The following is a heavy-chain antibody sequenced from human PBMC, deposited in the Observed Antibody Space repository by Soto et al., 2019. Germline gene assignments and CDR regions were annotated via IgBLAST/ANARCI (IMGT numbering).Heavy chain of an antibody. J-gene: IGHJ4*02. Sequence: GGSLRLSCTASGFTFSTYAMSWVRQAPGKGLEWVSGISGSGGSTYYADSVKGRFTISRDNSKNTLYLQMNSLRAEDTAVFYCAKGALQVAVEIFDYWGQGTLVTVSS. CDR3: AKGALQVAVEIFDY. CDR1: GFTFSTYA. V-gene: IGHV3-23*01. CDR2: ISGSGGST. D-gene: IGHD3-16*01.